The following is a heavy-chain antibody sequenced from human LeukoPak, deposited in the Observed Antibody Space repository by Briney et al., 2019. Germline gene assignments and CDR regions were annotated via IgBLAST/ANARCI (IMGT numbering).Heavy chain of an antibody. D-gene: IGHD3-22*01. CDR1: GFTFSTYP. CDR3: AKSVGYHSDRSGYYWLGTFDS. V-gene: IGHV3-23*01. CDR2: ISGGGVNT. J-gene: IGHJ4*02. Sequence: GGSLRLSCVASGFTFSTYPMSWVRQAAGKGLEWVSAISGGGVNTYYADSVKGRFTISRDESKNTLYLQINSLRAEDTAVYYCAKSVGYHSDRSGYYWLGTFDSWGQRTLVTVSS.